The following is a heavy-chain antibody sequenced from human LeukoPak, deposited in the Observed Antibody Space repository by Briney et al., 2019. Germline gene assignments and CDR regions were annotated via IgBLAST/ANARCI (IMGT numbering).Heavy chain of an antibody. D-gene: IGHD3-22*01. CDR1: GGTFSSYA. CDR2: IIPIFGTA. Sequence: SVKVSFKASGGTFSSYAISWVRQAPGQGLEWMGGIIPIFGTANYAQKFQGRVTITADESTSTAYMELSSLRSEDTAVYYCARGPYYYDSSGPWYYFDYWGQGTLVTVSS. V-gene: IGHV1-69*01. J-gene: IGHJ4*02. CDR3: ARGPYYYDSSGPWYYFDY.